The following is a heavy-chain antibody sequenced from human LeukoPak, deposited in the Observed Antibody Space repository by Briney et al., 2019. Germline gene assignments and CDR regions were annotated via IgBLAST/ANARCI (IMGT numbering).Heavy chain of an antibody. Sequence: GASVKVSCKASGYTFTSYDINWVRQATGQGLEWMGWMNPNSGDTGYAQKFQGRVTMTRNTSISTAYMELSSLRSEDTAVYYCARTSTPYITMVRGVLGYWGQGTLVTVSS. D-gene: IGHD3-10*01. V-gene: IGHV1-8*02. CDR2: MNPNSGDT. CDR3: ARTSTPYITMVRGVLGY. CDR1: GYTFTSYD. J-gene: IGHJ4*02.